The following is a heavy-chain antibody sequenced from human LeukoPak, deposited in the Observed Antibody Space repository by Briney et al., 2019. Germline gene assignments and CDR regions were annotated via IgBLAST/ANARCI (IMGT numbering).Heavy chain of an antibody. D-gene: IGHD6-19*01. CDR3: ARVEQWPRTFDI. CDR2: IYYSGST. Sequence: PSQTLSLTCTVSGGSISSGGYYWSWIRQHPGKGLEWIGYIYYSGSTYYNPSLKSRVTISVDTSRNQFSLKLSSVTAADTAVYYCARVEQWPRTFDIWGQGTMATVSS. CDR1: GGSISSGGYY. V-gene: IGHV4-31*03. J-gene: IGHJ3*02.